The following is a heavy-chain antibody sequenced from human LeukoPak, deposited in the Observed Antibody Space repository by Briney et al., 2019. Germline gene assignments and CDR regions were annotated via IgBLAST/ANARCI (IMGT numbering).Heavy chain of an antibody. Sequence: SETLSLTCAVYGGSFSGYYWSWIRQPPGKGLEWIGEINHSGSTNYNPSLKSRVTISVDTSKNQFSLKLSSVTAADTAVYHCARLGVYYYYMDVWGKGTTVTVSS. CDR1: GGSFSGYY. V-gene: IGHV4-34*01. D-gene: IGHD3-16*01. CDR3: ARLGVYYYYMDV. J-gene: IGHJ6*03. CDR2: INHSGST.